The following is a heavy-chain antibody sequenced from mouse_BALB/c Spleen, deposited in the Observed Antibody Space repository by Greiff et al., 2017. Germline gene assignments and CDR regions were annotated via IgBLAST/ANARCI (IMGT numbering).Heavy chain of an antibody. CDR2: IDPESGNT. CDR1: GFNITDYY. D-gene: IGHD2-1*01. Sequence: EVQLQQSGAELVRPGASVKLSCKASGFNITDYYMHWVKQRPEQGLEWIGWIDPESGNTIYDPKFQGKASITADTTSNTAYLQLSSLTYEDTAVYYCKYYGNAWFAYWGQGTLVTVSA. J-gene: IGHJ3*01. V-gene: IGHV14-1*02. CDR3: KYYGNAWFAY.